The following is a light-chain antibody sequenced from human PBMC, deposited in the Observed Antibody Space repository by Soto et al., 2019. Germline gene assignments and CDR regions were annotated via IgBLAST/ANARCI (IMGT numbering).Light chain of an antibody. CDR2: DVS. CDR1: GSDVGGFNF. Sequence: ALTQPASVSGSPGQSITISCTGTGSDVGGFNFVSWYQQHPGKAPKLIIYDVSDRPSGVSNRFSGSESGNTASLTISGLQTEDEAAYYCSSYTGTTTLGYVFGTGTKVTVL. J-gene: IGLJ1*01. CDR3: SSYTGTTTLGYV. V-gene: IGLV2-14*03.